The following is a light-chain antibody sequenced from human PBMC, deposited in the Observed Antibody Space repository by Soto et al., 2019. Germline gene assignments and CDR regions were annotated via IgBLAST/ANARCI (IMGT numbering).Light chain of an antibody. V-gene: IGLV2-14*01. CDR2: DVS. Sequence: QSALTQPASVSGSPGQSITISCTGTSSDVGGYNYLSWYQQHPGKAPKLMIYDVSNRPSGVSNRFSGSKSGNTASLTISGLQAEDEADFYCSSYTSSSTPHVFGTGTQLTVL. J-gene: IGLJ7*01. CDR1: SSDVGGYNY. CDR3: SSYTSSSTPHV.